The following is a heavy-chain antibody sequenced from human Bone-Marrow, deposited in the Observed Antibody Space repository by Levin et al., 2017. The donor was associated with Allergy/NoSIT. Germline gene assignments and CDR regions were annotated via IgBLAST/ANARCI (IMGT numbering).Heavy chain of an antibody. D-gene: IGHD5-18*01. V-gene: IGHV3-23*01. CDR3: AKCEVEGRVHSYAYV. CDR1: GFTFSSYG. J-gene: IGHJ6*02. CDR2: ITDSGRRA. Sequence: TSETLSLTCAASGFTFSSYGMSWVRQAPGKGLEWVSGITDSGRRAYYADSVKGRFTIFRDNSQNTLYLELNALRAEDTAIYYCAKCEVEGRVHSYAYVWGQGTTVTVSS.